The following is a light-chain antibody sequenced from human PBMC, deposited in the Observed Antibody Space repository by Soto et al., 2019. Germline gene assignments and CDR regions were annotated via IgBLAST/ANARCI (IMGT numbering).Light chain of an antibody. Sequence: EIVMTQSPATLSVSPGERATLSCRASQSFSSNLAWYQQKPGQAPRLLIYGASTRATGAPARFSGSGSGTEFTLTISSLQSEDFAVYYCQQYNNWPRTFGQGTRLEIK. CDR2: GAS. V-gene: IGKV3-15*01. CDR1: QSFSSN. CDR3: QQYNNWPRT. J-gene: IGKJ5*01.